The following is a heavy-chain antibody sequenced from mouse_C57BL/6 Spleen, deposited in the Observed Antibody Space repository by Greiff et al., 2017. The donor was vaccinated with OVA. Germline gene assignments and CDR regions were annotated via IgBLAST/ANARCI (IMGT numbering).Heavy chain of an antibody. CDR2: INPGSGGT. CDR1: GYAFTNYL. V-gene: IGHV1-54*01. CDR3: ARRGNYPYYAMDY. D-gene: IGHD2-1*01. Sequence: QVQLQQSGAELVRPGTSVKVSCKASGYAFTNYLIEWVKQRPGQGLEWIGVINPGSGGTNYNEKFKGKATLTADKSSSTAYMQLSSLTSEDSAVYVCARRGNYPYYAMDYWGQGTSVTVSS. J-gene: IGHJ4*01.